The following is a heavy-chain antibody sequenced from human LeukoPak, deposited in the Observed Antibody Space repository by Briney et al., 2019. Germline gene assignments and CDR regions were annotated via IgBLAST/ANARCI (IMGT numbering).Heavy chain of an antibody. V-gene: IGHV3-53*01. Sequence: GGSLRLSCAASGFTVSSNYMSWVRQAPGKGLEWVSVIYSGGSTYYADSVKGRFTISRDNSKNTLYLQMNSLRAEDTAVYYCASGGYSSGDAFDIWGQGTMVTVSS. D-gene: IGHD6-19*01. CDR2: IYSGGST. CDR1: GFTVSSNY. CDR3: ASGGYSSGDAFDI. J-gene: IGHJ3*02.